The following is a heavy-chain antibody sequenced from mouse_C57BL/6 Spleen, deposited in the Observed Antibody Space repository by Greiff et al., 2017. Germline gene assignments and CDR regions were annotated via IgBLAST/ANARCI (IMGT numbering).Heavy chain of an antibody. CDR3: AREGKTTTAYYFDY. Sequence: DVMLVESGGGLVKPGGSLKLSCAASGFTFSSYAMSWVRQTPEKRLEWVATISDGGSYTYYPDNVKGRFTISRDNAKNNLYLQMSHLKSEDTAMYYCAREGKTTTAYYFDYWGQGTTLTVSS. J-gene: IGHJ2*01. CDR2: ISDGGSYT. D-gene: IGHD1-2*01. V-gene: IGHV5-4*01. CDR1: GFTFSSYA.